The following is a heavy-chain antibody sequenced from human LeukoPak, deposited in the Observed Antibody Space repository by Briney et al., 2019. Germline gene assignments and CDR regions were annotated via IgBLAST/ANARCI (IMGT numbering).Heavy chain of an antibody. CDR1: GCSISSYY. D-gene: IGHD3-10*01. CDR2: IYYSGST. V-gene: IGHV4-59*01. J-gene: IGHJ5*02. CDR3: ARGGYYGSGNDFRFDP. Sequence: SETLSLTCTVSGCSISSYYWSWIRRPPGKGLEWIGYIYYSGSTNYKPSLKSRVTISVDTSKNQFSLKLSSVTAADTAVYYCARGGYYGSGNDFRFDPWGQGTLVTVSS.